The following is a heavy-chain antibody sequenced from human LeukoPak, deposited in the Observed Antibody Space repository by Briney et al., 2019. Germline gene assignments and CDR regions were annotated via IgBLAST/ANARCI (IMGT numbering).Heavy chain of an antibody. J-gene: IGHJ4*02. CDR3: ARGSIAAP. V-gene: IGHV1-8*01. CDR1: GYTFTSYD. CDR2: MNPNSGNT. D-gene: IGHD6-6*01. Sequence: ASVKVSCKASGYTFTSYDINWVRQATGQGLEWMGWMNPNSGNTGYAQKFQGRVTITADESTSTAYMELSSLRSEDTAVYYCARGSIAAPWGQGTLVTVSS.